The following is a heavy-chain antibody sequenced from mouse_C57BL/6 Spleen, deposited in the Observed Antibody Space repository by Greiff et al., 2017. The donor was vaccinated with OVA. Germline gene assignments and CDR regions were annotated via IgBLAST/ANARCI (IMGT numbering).Heavy chain of an antibody. V-gene: IGHV1-15*01. CDR3: TRGLRYNYFDY. CDR1: GYTFTDYE. D-gene: IGHD1-1*01. Sequence: QVQLKQSGAELVRPGASVTLSCKASGYTFTDYEMHWVKQTPVHGLEWIGAIDPETGGTAYNQKFKGKAILTADKSSSTAYMELRSLTSEDSAVYYCTRGLRYNYFDYWGQGTTLTVSS. J-gene: IGHJ2*01. CDR2: IDPETGGT.